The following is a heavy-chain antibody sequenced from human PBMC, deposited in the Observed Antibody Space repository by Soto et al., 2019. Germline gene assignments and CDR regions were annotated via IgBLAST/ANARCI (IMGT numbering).Heavy chain of an antibody. CDR3: SSPGELIRRYDY. J-gene: IGHJ4*02. D-gene: IGHD1-7*01. CDR1: GFTFSGSA. CDR2: IRSKTYSYAT. Sequence: DVQLVESGGGLVQPGGSLKLSCAASGFTFSGSALHWVRQASGKGLEWVGRIRSKTYSYATAYAASVNGRFTISRDDSKNTAYLQMNSLKIEDTAVYYCSSPGELIRRYDYWGQGTLVTVSS. V-gene: IGHV3-73*02.